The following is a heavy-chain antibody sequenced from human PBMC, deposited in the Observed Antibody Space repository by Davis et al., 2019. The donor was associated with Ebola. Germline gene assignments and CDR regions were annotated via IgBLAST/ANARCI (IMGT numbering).Heavy chain of an antibody. CDR2: INHSGST. D-gene: IGHD5-12*01. V-gene: IGHV4-34*01. Sequence: SETLSLTCAVYGGSFSGYYWSWIRQPPGKGLEWIGEINHSGSTNYNPSLKSRVTISVDTSKNQFSLKLSSVTAADTAVYYCASDWATTRYFDYWGQGTLVTVSS. J-gene: IGHJ4*02. CDR3: ASDWATTRYFDY. CDR1: GGSFSGYY.